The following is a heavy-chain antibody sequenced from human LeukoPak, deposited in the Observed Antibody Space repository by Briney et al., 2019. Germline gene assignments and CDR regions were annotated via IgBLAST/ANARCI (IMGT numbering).Heavy chain of an antibody. CDR1: GFTVSSNY. CDR2: IKQDGSEK. J-gene: IGHJ4*02. D-gene: IGHD1-26*01. Sequence: GGSLRLSCAASGFTVSSNYMSWVRQAPGKGLEWVANIKQDGSEKYYVDSVKGRFTISRDNAKNSLYLQMNSLRADDTAVYYCARSLRMGSYYYYFDYWGQGTLVTVSS. V-gene: IGHV3-7*01. CDR3: ARSLRMGSYYYYFDY.